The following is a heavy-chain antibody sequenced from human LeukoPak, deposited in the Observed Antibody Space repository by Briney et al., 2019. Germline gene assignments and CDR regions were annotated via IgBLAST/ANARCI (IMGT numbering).Heavy chain of an antibody. V-gene: IGHV1-18*01. CDR2: ISAYNGNT. J-gene: IGHJ4*02. CDR3: ARDRSGRGYYLD. CDR1: GYTFTSYG. Sequence: GASVKVSCKASGYTFTSYGISWVRQAPAQGLEWMGWISAYNGNTNYAQKLQGRVTMTTDTSTGTAYMELRSLRSDDTAVYYCARDRSGRGYYLDWGQGTLVTVSS. D-gene: IGHD3-3*01.